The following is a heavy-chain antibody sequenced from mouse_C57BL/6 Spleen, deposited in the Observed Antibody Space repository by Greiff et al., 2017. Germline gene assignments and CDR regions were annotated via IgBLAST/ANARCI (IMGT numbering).Heavy chain of an antibody. Sequence: QVQLKESGAELVKPGASVKISCKASGYAFSSYWMNWVKQRPGKGLEWIGQIYPGDGDTNYNGKFKGKATLTADKSSSTAYMQLSSLTSEDSAVYFCARSGAYYSNYDAMDYGGQGTSVTVSS. CDR1: GYAFSSYW. CDR3: ARSGAYYSNYDAMDY. D-gene: IGHD2-5*01. J-gene: IGHJ4*01. V-gene: IGHV1-80*01. CDR2: IYPGDGDT.